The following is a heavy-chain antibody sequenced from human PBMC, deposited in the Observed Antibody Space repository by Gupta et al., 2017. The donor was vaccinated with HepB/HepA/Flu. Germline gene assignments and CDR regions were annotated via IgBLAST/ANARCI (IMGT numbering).Heavy chain of an antibody. CDR2: INHSGST. J-gene: IGHJ5*02. CDR3: ARKTATTVTSRHNWFDP. CDR1: GGSFSGYY. D-gene: IGHD4-11*01. V-gene: IGHV4-34*01. Sequence: QVQLQQWGAGLLKPSETLSLTCAVYGGSFSGYYWRWIRQPPGKGLEWIGEINHSGSTNYNPSLKSRVTISVDTSKNQFSLKLSSVTAADTAVYYCARKTATTVTSRHNWFDPWGQGTLVTVSS.